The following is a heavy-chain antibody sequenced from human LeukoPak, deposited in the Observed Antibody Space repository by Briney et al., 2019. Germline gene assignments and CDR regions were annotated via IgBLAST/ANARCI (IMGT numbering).Heavy chain of an antibody. CDR3: ARDTLIAAAGFDYYGMDV. Sequence: GGSLRLSCAASGFTFSSYSMNWVRQAPGKGLEWVSSISSSSSYIYYADSVKGRFTISRDNAKNSLYLQMNSLRAEATAVYYCARDTLIAAAGFDYYGMDVWGQGTTVTVSS. D-gene: IGHD6-13*01. CDR1: GFTFSSYS. V-gene: IGHV3-21*01. J-gene: IGHJ6*02. CDR2: ISSSSSYI.